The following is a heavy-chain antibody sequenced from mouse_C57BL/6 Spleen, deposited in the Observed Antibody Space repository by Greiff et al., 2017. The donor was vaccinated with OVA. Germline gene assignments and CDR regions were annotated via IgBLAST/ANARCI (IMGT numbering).Heavy chain of an antibody. CDR3: ASSYDGSGFFDY. CDR2: INPGSGGT. Sequence: QVQLQQSGAELVRPGTSVKVSCKASGYAFTNYLIEWVKQRPGQGLEWIGVINPGSGGTNYNEKFKGKATLTADKSSSTAYMQLTSLTSEDSAVYFCASSYDGSGFFDYWGQGTTLTVSS. D-gene: IGHD1-1*01. V-gene: IGHV1-54*01. J-gene: IGHJ2*01. CDR1: GYAFTNYL.